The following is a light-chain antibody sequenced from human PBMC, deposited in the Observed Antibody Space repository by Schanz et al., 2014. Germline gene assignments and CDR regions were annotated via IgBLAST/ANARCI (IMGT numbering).Light chain of an antibody. CDR3: QSYDTRLGGVL. CDR1: SSDVGGYNY. V-gene: IGLV2-14*03. CDR2: DVS. J-gene: IGLJ2*01. Sequence: QSALTQPASVSGSPGQSITISCTGTSSDVGGYNYVSWYQHHPGKVPKLMIYDVSNRPSGVSDRFSGSKSGNTASLTVSGLQAEDEADYYCQSYDTRLGGVLFGGGTKLTVL.